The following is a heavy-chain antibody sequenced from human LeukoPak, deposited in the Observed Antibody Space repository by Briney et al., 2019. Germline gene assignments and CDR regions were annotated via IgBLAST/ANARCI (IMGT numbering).Heavy chain of an antibody. CDR3: ARVGSYFDY. Sequence: PSEKLSRKGAGSSGSGSSGAYAWNWTRQPPGRGWEWLGYIYHSESTSYNPSLKSRVTISVDRSKIQFSLKLSSVTAADTAVYYCARVGSYFDYWGQGTLVTVSS. D-gene: IGHD1-26*01. V-gene: IGHV4-30-2*01. CDR2: IYHSEST. CDR1: SGSGSSGAYA. J-gene: IGHJ4*02.